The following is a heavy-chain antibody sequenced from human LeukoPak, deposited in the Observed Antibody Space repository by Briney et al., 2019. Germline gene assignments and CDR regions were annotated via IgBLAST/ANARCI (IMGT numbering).Heavy chain of an antibody. D-gene: IGHD3-10*01. CDR2: IIPILGTT. Sequence: SVKVSCKASGGTLSSYTISWVRQAPGQGLEWMGGIIPILGTTNYAQTFQGRVTITADKTTSTAYMELSSLGAEDAVVYCCAGGWFGELLGLAFDIWGQGTMVTVSS. CDR1: GGTLSSYT. CDR3: AGGWFGELLGLAFDI. J-gene: IGHJ3*02. V-gene: IGHV1-69*08.